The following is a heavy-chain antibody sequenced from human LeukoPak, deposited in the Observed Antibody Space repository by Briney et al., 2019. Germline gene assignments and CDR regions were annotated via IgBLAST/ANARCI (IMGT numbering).Heavy chain of an antibody. V-gene: IGHV1-8*02. CDR1: GYTFTSYG. J-gene: IGHJ4*02. D-gene: IGHD3-10*01. CDR3: ARESGLYGSGSRY. CDR2: MNPNSGNT. Sequence: ASVKVSCKASGYTFTSYGINWVRQATGQGLEWMGWMNPNSGNTGYAQKFQGRVTMTRTTSINTAYMELSSLRSDDTAVYYCARESGLYGSGSRYWGQGTLVTVSS.